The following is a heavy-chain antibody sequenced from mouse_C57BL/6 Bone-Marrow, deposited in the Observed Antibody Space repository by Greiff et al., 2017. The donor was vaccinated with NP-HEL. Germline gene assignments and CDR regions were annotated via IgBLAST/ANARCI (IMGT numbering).Heavy chain of an antibody. J-gene: IGHJ2*01. Sequence: QVQLQQSGAELVRPGTSVKVSCKASGYAFTNYLIEWVKQRPGQGLEWIGVINPGSGGTNYNEKFKGKATLTADKSSSPAYMQLSSLTSEDSAVYFCARRWGAYGNYDYWGQGTTLTVSS. V-gene: IGHV1-54*01. CDR1: GYAFTNYL. D-gene: IGHD2-1*01. CDR3: ARRWGAYGNYDY. CDR2: INPGSGGT.